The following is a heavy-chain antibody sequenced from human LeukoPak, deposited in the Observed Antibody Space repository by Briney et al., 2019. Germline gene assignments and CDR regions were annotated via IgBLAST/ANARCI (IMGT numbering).Heavy chain of an antibody. J-gene: IGHJ6*03. CDR3: ARNPRVAARPYYYYYMDV. CDR1: GGSISSYY. Sequence: SETLSLTCTVSGGSISSYYWSWIRQPPGKGLEWIGYIYTSGSTNYNPSLKSRVTISVDTSKNQFSLKLSSVTAADTAVYYCARNPRVAARPYYYYYMDVWGKGTTVTVSS. CDR2: IYTSGST. D-gene: IGHD6-6*01. V-gene: IGHV4-4*09.